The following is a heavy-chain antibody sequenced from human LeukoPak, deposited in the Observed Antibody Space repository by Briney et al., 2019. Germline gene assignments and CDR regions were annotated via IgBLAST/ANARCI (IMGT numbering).Heavy chain of an antibody. CDR1: GYIFTDYY. D-gene: IGHD1-26*01. J-gene: IGHJ4*02. CDR2: INPNSGGT. Sequence: GASVKVSCKASGYIFTDYYMHWVRQAPGQELGWMGRINPNSGGTNYAQKFQGRVTMTRDTSISTAYTELSSLRSEDTATYYCARGKSRGSHIDYWGQGTLVTVSS. V-gene: IGHV1/OR15-1*01. CDR3: ARGKSRGSHIDY.